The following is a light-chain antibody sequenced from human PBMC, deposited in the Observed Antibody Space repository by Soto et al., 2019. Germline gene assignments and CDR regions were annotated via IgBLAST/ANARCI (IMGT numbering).Light chain of an antibody. CDR2: KAS. V-gene: IGKV1-5*03. J-gene: IGKJ1*01. Sequence: DTQMTQSPSTLSASIGDRVTITCRASQSINSWLAWYQQRPGRAPKLLIYKASTLLSGVPSRFSGSGSGTEFTLTISTLQPDDFATYYCQQYNSVLSTFGQGTRVEIK. CDR3: QQYNSVLST. CDR1: QSINSW.